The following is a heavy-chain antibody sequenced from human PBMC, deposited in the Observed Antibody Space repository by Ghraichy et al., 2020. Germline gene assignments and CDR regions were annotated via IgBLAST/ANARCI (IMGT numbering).Heavy chain of an antibody. CDR2: IYYSGST. V-gene: IGHV4-31*03. D-gene: IGHD2-15*01. CDR3: ARGSVAVNFDY. Sequence: SETLSLTCTVAGGSIRIGGYYWSWIRQHPGKGLEWIGYIYYSGSTYYNPSLKTRVTISVDTSKKQFSLKLSSVTAADTAVYYCARGSVAVNFDYWGHGTPVNVSS. J-gene: IGHJ4*01. CDR1: GGSIRIGGYY.